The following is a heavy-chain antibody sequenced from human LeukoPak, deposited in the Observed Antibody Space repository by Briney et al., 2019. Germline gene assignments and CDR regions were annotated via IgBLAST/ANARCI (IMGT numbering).Heavy chain of an antibody. CDR2: ISSSSSYI. V-gene: IGHV3-21*01. J-gene: IGHJ4*02. Sequence: GGSLTLSCAASGFTFSRYSMNWVRQAPGKGLEWVSSISSSSSYIYYADSVRGRFTISRDNAKNSLYLQMNSLGAEDTAVYYCARGSDFVWGSYRPYFDYWGQGTLVTVSS. CDR3: ARGSDFVWGSYRPYFDY. CDR1: GFTFSRYS. D-gene: IGHD3-16*02.